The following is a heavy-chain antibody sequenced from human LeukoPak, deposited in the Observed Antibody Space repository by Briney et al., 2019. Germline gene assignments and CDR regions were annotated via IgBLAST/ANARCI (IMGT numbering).Heavy chain of an antibody. D-gene: IGHD6-6*01. J-gene: IGHJ3*02. CDR1: GHTLTEIF. CDR2: VDPEDYET. CDR3: ARSGRDLQQLVLDAFDI. Sequence: GASVKVSCKVSGHTLTEIFMHWVRQAPGKGFEWMGGVDPEDYETINAQKFQGRVTMTEDTSTDTAYMELSSLRSEDTAVYYCARSGRDLQQLVLDAFDIWGQGTMVTVSS. V-gene: IGHV1-24*01.